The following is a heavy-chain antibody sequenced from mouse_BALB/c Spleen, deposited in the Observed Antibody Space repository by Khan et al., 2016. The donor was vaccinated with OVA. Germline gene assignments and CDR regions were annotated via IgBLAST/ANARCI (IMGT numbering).Heavy chain of an antibody. D-gene: IGHD1-1*01. V-gene: IGHV1S136*01. J-gene: IGHJ4*01. CDR2: IYPYNDDT. CDR3: ARSATDYSTVDF. Sequence: VQLKQSGPELVKPGASVKMSCKASGYTFIDYVIHWVKQKPGQGLEWIGYIYPYNDDTESTEKFKGKATLTLDKSSTTAYMDLSSLTSADSAVYYWARSATDYSTVDFWGQGTSVTVSP. CDR1: GYTFIDYV.